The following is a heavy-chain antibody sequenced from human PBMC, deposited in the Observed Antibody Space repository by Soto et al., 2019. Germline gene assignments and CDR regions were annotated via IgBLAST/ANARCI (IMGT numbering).Heavy chain of an antibody. Sequence: LRLSCAVSGFTFSSYAMSWVRQAPGKGLEWVSAISGSGGSTYYADSVKGRFTISRDNSKDTPYLQMNSLRVEDTAIFYCAKDSAYSSSWSIGDYGMDVWGQGTTVTVSS. J-gene: IGHJ6*02. CDR3: AKDSAYSSSWSIGDYGMDV. CDR2: ISGSGGST. CDR1: GFTFSSYA. V-gene: IGHV3-23*01. D-gene: IGHD6-13*01.